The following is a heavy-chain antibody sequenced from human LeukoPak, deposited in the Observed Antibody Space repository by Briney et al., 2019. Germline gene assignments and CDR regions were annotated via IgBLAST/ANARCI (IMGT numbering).Heavy chain of an antibody. D-gene: IGHD3-9*01. CDR1: GGTIYSSSYY. V-gene: IGHV4-39*01. J-gene: IGHJ4*02. CDR3: ARQVKEYFDWLPRGYFDL. CDR2: IYFSGVT. Sequence: PSETLSLTCSVSGGTIYSSSYYWIGSIYFSGVTYYNESLKSRITISTSGSQFSLRLNSVIAADTGIYFCARQVKEYFDWLPRGYFDLWGQGLLVSVSS.